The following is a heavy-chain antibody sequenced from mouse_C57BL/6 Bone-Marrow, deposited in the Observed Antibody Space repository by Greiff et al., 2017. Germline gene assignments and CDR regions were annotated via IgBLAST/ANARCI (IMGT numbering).Heavy chain of an antibody. CDR2: INYDGSST. Sequence: EVMLVESEGGLVQPGSSMKLSCTASGFTFSDYYMAWVRQVPEKGLEWVANINYDGSSTYYLDSLKSRFIISRDNAKNILYLQMSSLKSEDTATYYCARDLYYYGSSNYWYFDVWGTGTTVTVSS. D-gene: IGHD1-1*01. V-gene: IGHV5-16*01. CDR1: GFTFSDYY. J-gene: IGHJ1*03. CDR3: ARDLYYYGSSNYWYFDV.